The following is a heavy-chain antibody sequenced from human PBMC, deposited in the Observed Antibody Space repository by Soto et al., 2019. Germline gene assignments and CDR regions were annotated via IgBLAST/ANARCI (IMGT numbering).Heavy chain of an antibody. Sequence: QVQLVESGGGVVQPGRSLRLSCAASGFPFTTYGMHWVREGPGKGLEWVAVISYDGSNKYYADSVKGRFTISRDNSKNPVYLKMNSLDPGDRGLFYCVGGLYCLATGGRGSLVTVSS. CDR2: ISYDGSNK. CDR1: GFPFTTYG. J-gene: IGHJ4*02. CDR3: VGGLYCLAT. D-gene: IGHD2-15*01. V-gene: IGHV3-30*03.